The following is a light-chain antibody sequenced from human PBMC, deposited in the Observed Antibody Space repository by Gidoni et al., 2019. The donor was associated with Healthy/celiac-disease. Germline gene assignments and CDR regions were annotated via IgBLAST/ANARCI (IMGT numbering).Light chain of an antibody. CDR2: DAS. CDR3: QQYNSYSHT. V-gene: IGKV1-5*01. J-gene: IGKJ2*01. Sequence: DIQITQSPSTLSASVGDRVTITCPASQSISSWLAWYQQKPGKAPKLLIYDASSLESGVPTGFGGSRSGTEFTLTIGSLQPDDFATYYCQQYNSYSHTFGQGTKLEIK. CDR1: QSISSW.